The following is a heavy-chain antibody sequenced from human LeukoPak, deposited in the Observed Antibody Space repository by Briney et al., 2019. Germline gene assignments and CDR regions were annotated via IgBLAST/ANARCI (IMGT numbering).Heavy chain of an antibody. V-gene: IGHV1-18*01. D-gene: IGHD1-1*01. CDR1: GYTFTSYG. CDR2: ISAYNGNT. J-gene: IGHJ5*02. CDR3: ARFERTQRLNWFDP. Sequence: ASVKVSCKASGYTFTSYGISWVRQAPGQGLEWMGWISAYNGNTNYAQKLQGRVTMTTDTSTSKAYLELRGLRSHDTAVYYCARFERTQRLNWFDPWGQGTLVTVSS.